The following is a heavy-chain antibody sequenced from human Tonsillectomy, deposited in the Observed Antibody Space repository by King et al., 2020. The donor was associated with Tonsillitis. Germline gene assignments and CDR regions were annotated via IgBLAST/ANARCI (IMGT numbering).Heavy chain of an antibody. CDR2: ISSSSSFI. CDR1: GFNFSIYS. CDR3: ARDPGGMATISFDY. V-gene: IGHV3-21*01. J-gene: IGHJ4*02. D-gene: IGHD5-24*01. Sequence: VQLVESGGGLVKPGGSRRLACAASGFNFSIYSMNWVRQAPGKGLELGSAISSSSSFIYYADSVKGRFTISRDNAKNSLYLQMNSLRAEDTAVYYCARDPGGMATISFDYWGQGTLVTVSS.